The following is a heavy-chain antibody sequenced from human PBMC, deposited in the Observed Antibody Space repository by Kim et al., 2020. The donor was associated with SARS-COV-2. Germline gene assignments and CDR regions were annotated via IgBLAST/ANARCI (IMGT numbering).Heavy chain of an antibody. CDR3: AREIGGGMDV. V-gene: IGHV3-30-3*01. CDR1: GFPFSSYA. Sequence: GGSLRLSCAASGFPFSSYAMHWFRQAPGKGLEWVALISYDGSNKYYADSVKGRFTISRDNSKNTLYLQMNSLRAEDTAVSYCAREIGGGMDVWGQGTTVTISS. D-gene: IGHD2-15*01. CDR2: ISYDGSNK. J-gene: IGHJ6*02.